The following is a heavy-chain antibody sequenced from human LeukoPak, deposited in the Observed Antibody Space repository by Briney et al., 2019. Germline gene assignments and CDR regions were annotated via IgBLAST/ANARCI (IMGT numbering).Heavy chain of an antibody. D-gene: IGHD3-3*01. CDR1: GGTFSSYA. J-gene: IGHJ3*02. CDR3: ARARRSYDFWSGARAFDI. CDR2: IIPIFGTA. V-gene: IGHV1-69*01. Sequence: GSSVKVSCKASGGTFSSYAISWVRQAPGQGLEWMGGIIPIFGTANYAQKFQGRVTITADESTSTAYMELSSLRSEDTAVYYCARARRSYDFWSGARAFDIWGQGTMVTVSS.